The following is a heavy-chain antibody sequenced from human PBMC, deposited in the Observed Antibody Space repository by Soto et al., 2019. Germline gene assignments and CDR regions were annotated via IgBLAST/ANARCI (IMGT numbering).Heavy chain of an antibody. CDR2: IHYRGAT. D-gene: IGHD3-9*01. Sequence: QVQLQESGPGLVEPSQTLSLTCTVSGGSFSSGDYYWSWIRQPPGKVLVWIGYIHYRGATYYNPSHTNRIYISVATSMNQSSLKMTSVTAADSAVYYCVRAYLRYFDWFDYWGQGTLVTVSS. CDR3: VRAYLRYFDWFDY. J-gene: IGHJ4*02. V-gene: IGHV4-30-4*01. CDR1: GGSFSSGDYY.